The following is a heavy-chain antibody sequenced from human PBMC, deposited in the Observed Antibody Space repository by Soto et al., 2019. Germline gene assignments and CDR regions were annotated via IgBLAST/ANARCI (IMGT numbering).Heavy chain of an antibody. CDR3: AIEPRGQQLVLDYYYGMDV. CDR2: IIPIFGTA. V-gene: IGHV1-69*01. J-gene: IGHJ6*02. Sequence: QVQLVQSGAEVKKPGSSVKVSCKASGGTFSSYAISWVRQAPGQGLEWVGGIIPIFGTANYAQKFQGRVTITADQSTSTAYMELSSLRSEDTAVYYCAIEPRGQQLVLDYYYGMDVWGQGTTVTVSS. D-gene: IGHD6-13*01. CDR1: GGTFSSYA.